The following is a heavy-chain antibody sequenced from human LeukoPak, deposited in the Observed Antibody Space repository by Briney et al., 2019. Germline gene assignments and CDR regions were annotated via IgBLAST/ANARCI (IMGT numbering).Heavy chain of an antibody. CDR3: ARESWGYGRVNWFDP. J-gene: IGHJ5*02. V-gene: IGHV3-21*01. Sequence: PGGSLRLSCAASGFTFSSYSMNWVRQAPGERLEWVSSISSSSSYIYYADSVKGRFTISRDNAKNSLYLQMNSLRAEDTAVYYCARESWGYGRVNWFDPWGQGTLVTVSS. D-gene: IGHD4-17*01. CDR1: GFTFSSYS. CDR2: ISSSSSYI.